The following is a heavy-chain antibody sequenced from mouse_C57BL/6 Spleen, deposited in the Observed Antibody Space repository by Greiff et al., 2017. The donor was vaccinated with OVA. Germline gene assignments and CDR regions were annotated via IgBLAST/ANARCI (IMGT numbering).Heavy chain of an antibody. CDR1: GFTFSSYA. CDR3: TRTSYGNYFDY. Sequence: EVQGVESGEGLVKPGGSLKLSCAASGFTFSSYAMSWVRQTPEKRLEWVAYISSGGDYIYYADTVKGRFTISRDNARNTLYLQMSSLKSEDTAMYYCTRTSYGNYFDYWGQGTTLTVSS. CDR2: ISSGGDYI. V-gene: IGHV5-9-1*02. D-gene: IGHD2-1*01. J-gene: IGHJ2*01.